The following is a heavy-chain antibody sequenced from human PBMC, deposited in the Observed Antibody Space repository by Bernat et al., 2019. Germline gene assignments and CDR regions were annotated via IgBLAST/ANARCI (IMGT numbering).Heavy chain of an antibody. Sequence: QVQLQESGPGLVKPSQTLSLTCTVSGGSISSGGYYWSWIRQHPGKGLEWIGYIYYSGSTYYNPSLKSRVTISVDTSNNQFSLKLSAVTAADTAVYYCARLRWLQYHYFDYWGQGTLVTVSS. D-gene: IGHD5-24*01. CDR3: ARLRWLQYHYFDY. CDR1: GGSISSGGYY. CDR2: IYYSGST. J-gene: IGHJ4*02. V-gene: IGHV4-31*03.